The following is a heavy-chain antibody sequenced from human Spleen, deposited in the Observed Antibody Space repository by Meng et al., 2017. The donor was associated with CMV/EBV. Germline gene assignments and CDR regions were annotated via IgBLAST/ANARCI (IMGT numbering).Heavy chain of an antibody. CDR2: ISWNSGSI. CDR1: GFTFDDYA. CDR3: ARNQVGTFPGYFDL. D-gene: IGHD1-26*01. V-gene: IGHV3-9*01. J-gene: IGHJ2*01. Sequence: SLKISCAASGFTFDDYAMHWVRQAPGKGLEWVSGISWNSGSIGYGDSVKGRFTISRDNAENSLFLQMNSLRVEDTALYFCARNQVGTFPGYFDLWGRGTLVTVSS.